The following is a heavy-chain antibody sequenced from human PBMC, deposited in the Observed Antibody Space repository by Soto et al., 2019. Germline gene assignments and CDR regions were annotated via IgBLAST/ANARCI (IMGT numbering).Heavy chain of an antibody. CDR2: IIPILGIA. J-gene: IGHJ4*02. D-gene: IGHD5-12*01. V-gene: IGHV1-69*04. Sequence: GASVKVSCKASGGTFSSYTISWVRQAPGQRLERMGRIIPILGIANYAQKFQGRVTITADKSTSTAYMELSSLRSEDTAVYYCARDPEKDRDGYTIGYWGQGTLVTVSS. CDR3: ARDPEKDRDGYTIGY. CDR1: GGTFSSYT.